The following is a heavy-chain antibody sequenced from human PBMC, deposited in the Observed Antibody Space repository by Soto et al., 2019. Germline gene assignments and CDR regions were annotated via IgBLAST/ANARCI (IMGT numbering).Heavy chain of an antibody. V-gene: IGHV1-24*01. Sequence: SVKVSCKVSGYTLTELSMHWVRQAPGKGLEWMGGFDPEDGETIYAQKFQGRVTMTEDTSTDTAYMELSSLRSEDTAVYYCATSWKAGYWYFDLWGRGTLVTVSS. D-gene: IGHD6-13*01. CDR1: GYTLTELS. CDR2: FDPEDGET. J-gene: IGHJ2*01. CDR3: ATSWKAGYWYFDL.